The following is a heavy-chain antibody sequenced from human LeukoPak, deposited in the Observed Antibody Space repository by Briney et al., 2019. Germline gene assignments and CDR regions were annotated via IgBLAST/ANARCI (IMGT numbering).Heavy chain of an antibody. CDR2: IYSSGSA. Sequence: PSETLSLTCAVSGVSISSYYWSWIRQPPGEGLEWIGYIYSSGSANYNPSLQSRVTISVDTSKNQFSLRLTSVTAADTAVYYCARGRDGYHYWGQGTLVTVSS. CDR3: ARGRDGYHY. D-gene: IGHD5-24*01. J-gene: IGHJ4*02. V-gene: IGHV4-59*08. CDR1: GVSISSYY.